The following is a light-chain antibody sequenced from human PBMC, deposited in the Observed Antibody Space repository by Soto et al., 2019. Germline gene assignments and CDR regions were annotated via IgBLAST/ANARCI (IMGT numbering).Light chain of an antibody. CDR2: GAS. CDR1: QTVARD. J-gene: IGKJ5*01. CDR3: QQYNHWPPIT. V-gene: IGKV3-15*01. Sequence: EIVMTQSPATLSVSPGQTATLSCRASQTVARDLAWYQHKPGQAPRLLIYGASTRATGIPARFSGSGSATEFTLTISSLQAEDFAVYYFQQYNHWPPITFGQGTRLEIK.